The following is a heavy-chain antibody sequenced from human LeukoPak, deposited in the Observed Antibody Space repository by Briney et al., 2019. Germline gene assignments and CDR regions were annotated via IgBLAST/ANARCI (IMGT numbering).Heavy chain of an antibody. CDR2: IYYSGST. J-gene: IGHJ4*02. CDR3: ARLTKPSGPIDY. D-gene: IGHD2-15*01. Sequence: SETLSLTCTVSGGSISSYYWSWIRQPPGKGLEWIGYIYYSGSTNYNPSLKSRVTISVDTSKNQFSLKLSSVTAADTAVYYCARLTKPSGPIDYWGQGTLVTVSS. V-gene: IGHV4-59*08. CDR1: GGSISSYY.